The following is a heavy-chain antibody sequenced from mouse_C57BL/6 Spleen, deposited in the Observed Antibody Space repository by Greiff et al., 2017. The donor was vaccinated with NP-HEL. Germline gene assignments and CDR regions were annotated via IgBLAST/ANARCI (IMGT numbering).Heavy chain of an antibody. D-gene: IGHD1-1*01. Sequence: QVQLQQPGAELVRPGSSVKLSCKASGYTFTSYWMHWVKQRPIQGLEWIGNIDPSDSETHYNQKFKDKATLTVDKSSSTAYMQLSSLTSEDSAVYYGAKEVGGSSRWYFDVWGTGTTVTVSS. V-gene: IGHV1-52*01. CDR2: IDPSDSET. J-gene: IGHJ1*03. CDR1: GYTFTSYW. CDR3: AKEVGGSSRWYFDV.